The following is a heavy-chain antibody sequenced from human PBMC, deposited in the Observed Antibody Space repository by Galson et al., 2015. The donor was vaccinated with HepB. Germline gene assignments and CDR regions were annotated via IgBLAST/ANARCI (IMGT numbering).Heavy chain of an antibody. V-gene: IGHV3-30*04. Sequence: SLRLSCAASGFTFSSYAMHWVRQAPGKGLEWVAVISYDGSNKYYADSVKGRFTISRDNSKNTLYLQMNSLRAEDTAVYYCARAGGYSYGRWGQGTLVTVSS. CDR3: ARAGGYSYGR. CDR2: ISYDGSNK. D-gene: IGHD5-18*01. CDR1: GFTFSSYA. J-gene: IGHJ4*02.